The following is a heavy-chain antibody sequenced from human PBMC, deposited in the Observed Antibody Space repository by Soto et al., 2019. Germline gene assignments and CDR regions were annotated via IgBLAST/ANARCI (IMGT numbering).Heavy chain of an antibody. CDR1: GFTFSSYS. V-gene: IGHV3-21*01. J-gene: IGHJ6*02. CDR2: ISSSSSYI. CDR3: ARDQKHSSGYYYWNYYGMDV. D-gene: IGHD3-22*01. Sequence: GGSLRLSCAASGFTFSSYSMNWVRQAPGKGLEWVSSISSSSSYIYYADSVKGRFTISRDNAKNSLYLQMNSLRAEDTAVYYCARDQKHSSGYYYWNYYGMDVWGQGTTVTVSS.